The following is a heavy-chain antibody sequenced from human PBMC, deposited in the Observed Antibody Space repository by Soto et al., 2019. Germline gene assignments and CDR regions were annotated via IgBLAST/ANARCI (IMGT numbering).Heavy chain of an antibody. CDR1: GGTFSSYA. J-gene: IGHJ6*02. V-gene: IGHV1-69*13. CDR3: ASLRFLESRPPLNYYYYYGMDV. Sequence: ASVKVSCKASGGTFSSYAISWVRQAPGQGLEWMGGIIPIFGTANYAQEFQGRVTITADESTSTAYMELSSLRSEDTAVYYCASLRFLESRPPLNYYYYYGMDVWGQGTTVTVSS. CDR2: IIPIFGTA. D-gene: IGHD3-3*01.